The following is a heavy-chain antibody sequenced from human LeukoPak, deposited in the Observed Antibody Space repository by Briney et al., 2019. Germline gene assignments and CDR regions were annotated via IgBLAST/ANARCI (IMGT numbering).Heavy chain of an antibody. CDR1: GFTVSSNY. D-gene: IGHD5-24*01. J-gene: IGHJ4*02. CDR2: IYGGGNI. Sequence: GRSLRLSCAASGFTVSSNYMNWVRQAPGKGLEWVSVIYGGGNIYYADSVKGRFTISRDNSKNTLYLQMNSLRAEGTAVYYCARGAGYNYPYYFDYWGQGTLVTVSS. V-gene: IGHV3-53*01. CDR3: ARGAGYNYPYYFDY.